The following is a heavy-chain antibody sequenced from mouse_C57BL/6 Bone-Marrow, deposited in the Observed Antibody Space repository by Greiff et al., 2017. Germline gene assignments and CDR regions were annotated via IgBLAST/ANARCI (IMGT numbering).Heavy chain of an antibody. D-gene: IGHD1-1*01. V-gene: IGHV1-26*01. CDR1: GYTFTDYY. Sequence: EVQLQQSGPELVKPGASVKISCKASGYTFTDYYMNWVKQSHGKSLEWIGDINPNNGGTSYNQKFKGKATLTVDKSSSTAYMELRSLTSEDSAVYYCASPTTVVESWYFDVWGTGTTVTVSS. CDR3: ASPTTVVESWYFDV. CDR2: INPNNGGT. J-gene: IGHJ1*03.